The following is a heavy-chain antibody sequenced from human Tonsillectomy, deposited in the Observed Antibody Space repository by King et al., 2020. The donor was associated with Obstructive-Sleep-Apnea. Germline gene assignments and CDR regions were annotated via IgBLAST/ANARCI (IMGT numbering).Heavy chain of an antibody. CDR1: GFTFDDYA. J-gene: IGHJ4*02. D-gene: IGHD6-13*01. CDR2: IDYDSGII. Sequence: VQLVESGGGLVQPGRSLRLSCTASGFTFDDYAMHWVRQAPGKGLEWVSYIDYDSGIIGYADSVKGRFTISRDNAKNSLYLQMNSLRPEDTALYYCAKGEAADYWGRGTLVTVSS. CDR3: AKGEAADY. V-gene: IGHV3-9*01.